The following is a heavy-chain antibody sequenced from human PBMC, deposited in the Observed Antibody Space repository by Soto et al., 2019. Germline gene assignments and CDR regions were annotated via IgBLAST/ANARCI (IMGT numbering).Heavy chain of an antibody. V-gene: IGHV4-59*01. CDR1: GGSISSYY. D-gene: IGHD3-10*01. CDR2: IYYSGST. J-gene: IGHJ5*02. CDR3: ARMYYYGSGSPWNWFDP. Sequence: PSETLSLTCTVSGGSISSYYWSWIRQPPGKGLEWIGYIYYSGSTNYNPSLKSRVTISVDTSKNQFSLKLSSVTAADTAVYYCARMYYYGSGSPWNWFDPWGQGTLVTVSS.